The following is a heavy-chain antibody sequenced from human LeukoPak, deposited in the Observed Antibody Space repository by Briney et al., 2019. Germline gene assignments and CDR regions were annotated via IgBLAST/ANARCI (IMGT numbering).Heavy chain of an antibody. Sequence: SETLSLTCAVYGGSFSGYYWSWIRQPPGKGLEWIGEINHSGSTNYNPSLKSRVTISVDTSKNQFSLKLSSVTAADTAVYYCARAPVFDYWGQGTLVTVSS. CDR1: GGSFSGYY. V-gene: IGHV4-34*01. J-gene: IGHJ4*02. CDR3: ARAPVFDY. CDR2: INHSGST.